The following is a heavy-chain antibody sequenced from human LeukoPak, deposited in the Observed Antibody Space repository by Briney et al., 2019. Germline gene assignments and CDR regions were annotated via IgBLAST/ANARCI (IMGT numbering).Heavy chain of an antibody. CDR2: ISGSSGTT. CDR1: GFTFSSYA. V-gene: IGHV3-23*01. D-gene: IGHD2-15*01. Sequence: SGGSLRLSCAASGFTFSSYAMSWVRQAPGKGLEWVTTISGSSGTTYDADSVKGRFTISRDNAKNTLYLQMNSLRAEDMAVYYCVRALSGSEDYWGQGTLVTVSS. CDR3: VRALSGSEDY. J-gene: IGHJ4*02.